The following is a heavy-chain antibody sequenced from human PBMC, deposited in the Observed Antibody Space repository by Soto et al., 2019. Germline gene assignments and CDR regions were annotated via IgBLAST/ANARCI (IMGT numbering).Heavy chain of an antibody. CDR1: GFTFTSYY. V-gene: IGHV1-46*03. CDR3: AMRSTEGAYYYMDV. CDR2: INPAGGTT. Sequence: QVQLVQSGTEVKKPGASVKVSCKASGFTFTSYYMHWVRQAPGQGLEWMGIINPAGGTTTYAQSFQGRVTMTRDTSTSTVYMELSSLRSEDTAVYYCAMRSTEGAYYYMDVWGIGTTVTVSS. D-gene: IGHD2-2*01. J-gene: IGHJ6*03.